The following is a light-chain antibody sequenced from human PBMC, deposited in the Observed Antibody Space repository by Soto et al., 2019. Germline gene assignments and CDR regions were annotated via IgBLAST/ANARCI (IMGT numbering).Light chain of an antibody. J-gene: IGKJ4*01. CDR1: QDISNY. CDR2: DAS. Sequence: DIQMTQSPSSLSASVGDRVTITCQASQDISNYLNWYQQKPGKAPKLLIYDASNLEIGVPSRFSGSGSGTDFTFTISSLQPEDIATYFCQQYDTLLTFGGGTKLEIK. V-gene: IGKV1-33*01. CDR3: QQYDTLLT.